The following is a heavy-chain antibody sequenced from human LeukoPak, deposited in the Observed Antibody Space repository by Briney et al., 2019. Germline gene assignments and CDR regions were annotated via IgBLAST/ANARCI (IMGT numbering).Heavy chain of an antibody. Sequence: SETLSLTXAVYGGSFSGYYWSWIRQPPGKGLEWIGEINHSGSTNYNPSLKSRVTISVDTSKNQFSLKLSSVTAADTAVYYCASIDVGYSSSWFLRTPIDYWGQGTLVTVSS. CDR3: ASIDVGYSSSWFLRTPIDY. D-gene: IGHD6-13*01. CDR1: GGSFSGYY. V-gene: IGHV4-34*01. J-gene: IGHJ4*02. CDR2: INHSGST.